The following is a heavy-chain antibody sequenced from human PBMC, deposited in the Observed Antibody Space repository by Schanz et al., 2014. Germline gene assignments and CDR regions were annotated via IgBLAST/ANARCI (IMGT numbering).Heavy chain of an antibody. CDR1: GFDFNSYSM. CDR3: ARMYINLSQLSAFHYFDN. V-gene: IGHV4-59*12. CDR2: ISYSGST. D-gene: IGHD1-1*01. Sequence: VRLVESGGGLVQPGGSLRLSCEASGFDFNSYSMNWVRQPPGKGLEWIGFISYSGSTYYNPSLKSRVTISVDTSKNQFSLKLSSVTAADTAIYYCARMYINLSQLSAFHYFDNWGPGTLVTVSS. J-gene: IGHJ4*02.